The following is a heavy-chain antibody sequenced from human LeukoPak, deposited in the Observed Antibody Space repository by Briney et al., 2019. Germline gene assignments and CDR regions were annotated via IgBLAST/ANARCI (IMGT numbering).Heavy chain of an antibody. D-gene: IGHD3-16*02. CDR2: IYYSGST. CDR3: ARQRFDDYVWGSYRTPNWFDP. CDR1: GGSISSYY. V-gene: IGHV4-59*08. Sequence: SETLSLTCTVSGGSISSYYWSWIRQPPGKGLEWIGYIYYSGSTNYNPSLKSRVTISVDTSKNQFSLKLSSVTAADTAVYYCARQRFDDYVWGSYRTPNWFDPWGQGTLVAVSS. J-gene: IGHJ5*02.